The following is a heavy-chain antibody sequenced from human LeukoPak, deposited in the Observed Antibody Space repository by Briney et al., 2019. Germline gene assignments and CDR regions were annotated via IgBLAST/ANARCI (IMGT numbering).Heavy chain of an antibody. D-gene: IGHD3-16*02. CDR2: INHSGST. Sequence: PSETLFLTCTVSGGSISSYYWSWIRQPPGKGLEWIGEINHSGSTNYNPSLKSRVTISVDTSKNQFSLKLSSVTAADTAVYYCARVSFYPNWFDPWGQGTLVTVSS. CDR1: GGSISSYY. CDR3: ARVSFYPNWFDP. J-gene: IGHJ5*02. V-gene: IGHV4-34*01.